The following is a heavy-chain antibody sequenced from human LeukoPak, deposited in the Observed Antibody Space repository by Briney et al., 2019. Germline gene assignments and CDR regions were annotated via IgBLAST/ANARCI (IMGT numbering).Heavy chain of an antibody. V-gene: IGHV1-69*06. CDR2: IIPIFGTA. J-gene: IGHJ4*02. Sequence: SVKVSCKASGGTFSSYAISWVRQAPGQGLEWMGGIIPIFGTANYAQKFHGRVTITADKSTSTAYMELSSLRSEDTAVYYCARVLDYGVDYWGQGTLVTVSS. CDR1: GGTFSSYA. D-gene: IGHD4-17*01. CDR3: ARVLDYGVDY.